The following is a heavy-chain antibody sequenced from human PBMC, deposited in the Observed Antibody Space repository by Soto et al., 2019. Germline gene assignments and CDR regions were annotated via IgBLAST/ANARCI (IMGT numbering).Heavy chain of an antibody. CDR1: GGSLSNYG. CDR2: IIPVFGTP. D-gene: IGHD3-22*01. CDR3: ARGDATKIVVTTYYAMDV. Sequence: QVQLVQSGAEVKKPGSSVKVSCKASGGSLSNYGISWVRQASGQGLEWMGAIIPVFGTPNYAQKFQGRVTITADESTTTVYMEVRSLTSEDTAVYYCARGDATKIVVTTYYAMDVWGQGTTVTVSS. V-gene: IGHV1-69*12. J-gene: IGHJ6*02.